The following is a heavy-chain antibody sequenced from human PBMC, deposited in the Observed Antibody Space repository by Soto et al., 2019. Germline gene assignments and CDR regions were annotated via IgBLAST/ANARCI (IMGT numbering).Heavy chain of an antibody. V-gene: IGHV3-23*01. CDR1: GFTFSSYA. J-gene: IGHJ4*02. CDR2: ISGSGGST. Sequence: GGSLRLSCAASGFTFSSYAMSWVRQAPGKGLEWVSTISGSGGSTYYADSVKGRFTISRDDSKNTLYLQMNSLRAEDTALYYCAKQAYSSSWSYFDYWGQGTLVTVSP. D-gene: IGHD6-13*01. CDR3: AKQAYSSSWSYFDY.